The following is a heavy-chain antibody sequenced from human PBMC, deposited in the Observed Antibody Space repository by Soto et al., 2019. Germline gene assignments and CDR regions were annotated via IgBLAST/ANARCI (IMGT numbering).Heavy chain of an antibody. D-gene: IGHD3-22*01. CDR2: INPNSGGT. V-gene: IGHV1-2*02. CDR3: ARGFYDSSGYYGKPYYFDY. J-gene: IGHJ4*02. Sequence: ASVKVSCKAPGYTFTGYYMHWVLQAPGQGLEWMGWINPNSGGTNYAQKFQGRVTMTRDTSISTAYMELSRLRSDDTAVYYCARGFYDSSGYYGKPYYFDYWGQGTLVTVSS. CDR1: GYTFTGYY.